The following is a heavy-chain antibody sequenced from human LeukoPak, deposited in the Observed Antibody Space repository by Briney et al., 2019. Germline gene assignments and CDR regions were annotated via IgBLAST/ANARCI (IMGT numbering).Heavy chain of an antibody. D-gene: IGHD1-26*01. J-gene: IGHJ4*02. Sequence: GESLRISCQGSGYSFISYWIGWVRQMPGKGLEWMGIIYPGDSDTRYSPSFQGQVTISADKSISTDYLQWSSLKASDTAIYYCARQIVGAAFDYWGQGTLVTVSS. CDR1: GYSFISYW. CDR3: ARQIVGAAFDY. CDR2: IYPGDSDT. V-gene: IGHV5-51*01.